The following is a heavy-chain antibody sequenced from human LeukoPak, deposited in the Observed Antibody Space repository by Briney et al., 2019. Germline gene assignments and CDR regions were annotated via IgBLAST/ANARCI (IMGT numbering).Heavy chain of an antibody. Sequence: SGGSLRLSCAASGFTFSSYAMSWVRQAPGKGLEWVSAISGSGGSTYYADSVKGRYTISRDNSKNTLYLQMNSLRAEDTAVYYCAKSQWELHPFDYWGQGTLVTVSS. V-gene: IGHV3-23*01. CDR1: GFTFSSYA. CDR2: ISGSGGST. D-gene: IGHD1-26*01. CDR3: AKSQWELHPFDY. J-gene: IGHJ4*02.